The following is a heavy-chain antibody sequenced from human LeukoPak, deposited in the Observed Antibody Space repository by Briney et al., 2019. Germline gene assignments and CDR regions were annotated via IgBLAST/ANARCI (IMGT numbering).Heavy chain of an antibody. D-gene: IGHD3-16*02. CDR2: ISYDGSNK. V-gene: IGHV3-30*04. CDR3: AKDTYDYVWGSYRFNFDY. J-gene: IGHJ4*02. Sequence: GRSLRLSCAASGFTFSSYAMHWVRQAPGKGLEWVAVISYDGSNKYYADSVKGRFTISRDNSKNTLYLQMNSLRAEDTAVYYCAKDTYDYVWGSYRFNFDYWGQGTLVTVSS. CDR1: GFTFSSYA.